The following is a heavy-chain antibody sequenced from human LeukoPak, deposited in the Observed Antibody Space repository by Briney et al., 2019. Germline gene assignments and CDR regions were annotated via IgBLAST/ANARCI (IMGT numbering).Heavy chain of an antibody. V-gene: IGHV1-69*06. CDR1: GGTFNSYA. J-gene: IGHJ4*02. D-gene: IGHD6-13*01. CDR2: IIPIFGTT. CDR3: TRGGSSSWDYSY. Sequence: ASVKVSCKASGGTFNSYAISWVRQAPGQGLEWMGGIIPIFGTTNYARKFRGRVTLTADKSTRTAYMELSSLRSEDTAVYYCTRGGSSSWDYSYWGQGTLVTVSS.